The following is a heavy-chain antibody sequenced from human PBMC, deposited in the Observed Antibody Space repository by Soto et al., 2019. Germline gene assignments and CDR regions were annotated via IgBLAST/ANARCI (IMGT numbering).Heavy chain of an antibody. CDR1: GFTFSSYG. D-gene: IGHD3-9*01. V-gene: IGHV3-23*01. CDR3: ARGMRFDPNYGMDV. CDR2: ITGTDGTT. J-gene: IGHJ6*02. Sequence: PGGSLRLSCAASGFTFSSYGMSWVRQAPGKGLEWVSAITGTDGTTYYADSVKGRFTISRDNSKNTLYLQMNSLRAEDTAVYYCARGMRFDPNYGMDVWGQGTTVTVSS.